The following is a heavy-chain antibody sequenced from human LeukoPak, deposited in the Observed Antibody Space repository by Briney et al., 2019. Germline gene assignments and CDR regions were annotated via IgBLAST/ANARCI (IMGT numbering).Heavy chain of an antibody. Sequence: ASVKVSCKTSGYSFSDYYMHWVRQSPGQGLEWMRWINPNSGGTSSAQKFQGRVTMTRDTSITTVYMEVNWLTSDDTAIYYCARADRLDGGAYLIGPWGQGTLVTVSS. V-gene: IGHV1-2*02. CDR2: INPNSGGT. J-gene: IGHJ5*02. CDR3: ARADRLDGGAYLIGP. D-gene: IGHD2-21*01. CDR1: GYSFSDYY.